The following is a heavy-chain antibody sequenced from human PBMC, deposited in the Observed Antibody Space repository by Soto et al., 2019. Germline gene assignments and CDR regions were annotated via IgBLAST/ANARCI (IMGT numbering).Heavy chain of an antibody. J-gene: IGHJ3*02. CDR2: TYYGSKWYN. V-gene: IGHV6-1*01. D-gene: IGHD3-22*01. CDR3: ARGPPTYYYDSSGPDAFDI. Sequence: SQTLSLTCAISGDSVSSNSAAWNWIRQSPSRGLEWLGRTYYGSKWYNDYAVSVKSRITINPDTSKNQFSLQLNSVTPEDTAVYYCARGPPTYYYDSSGPDAFDIWGQGTMVTVSS. CDR1: GDSVSSNSAA.